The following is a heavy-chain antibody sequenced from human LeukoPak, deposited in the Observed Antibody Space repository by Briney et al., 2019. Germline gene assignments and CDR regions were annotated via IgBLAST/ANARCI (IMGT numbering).Heavy chain of an antibody. CDR3: ARDWYNNSDAFDL. Sequence: GGSLRLSCAASGFTFSSYGMHWVRQAPGKGLEWVAYIQYDGSNEQYADSVKGRFSISRDSSKNIFLQMNSLRAEDTAVYYCARDWYNNSDAFDLWGQGTMVTVSS. CDR1: GFTFSSYG. CDR2: IQYDGSNE. D-gene: IGHD4-11*01. J-gene: IGHJ3*01. V-gene: IGHV3-30*02.